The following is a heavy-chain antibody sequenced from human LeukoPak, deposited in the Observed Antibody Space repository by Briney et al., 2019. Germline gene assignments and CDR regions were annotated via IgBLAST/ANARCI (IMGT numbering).Heavy chain of an antibody. V-gene: IGHV3-23*01. J-gene: IGHJ5*02. CDR1: GFTFSSYT. CDR3: AKDRSSWYYPFVS. CDR2: ISSGGHTT. D-gene: IGHD3-3*01. Sequence: GGSLRLSCVASGFTFSSYTMSWVRQAPGKGLEWGSVISSGGHTTYYADSVKGRFTMSRDNSKATVYLHMNSLRAEDTAVYSCAKDRSSWYYPFVSWGQGTLVTVSS.